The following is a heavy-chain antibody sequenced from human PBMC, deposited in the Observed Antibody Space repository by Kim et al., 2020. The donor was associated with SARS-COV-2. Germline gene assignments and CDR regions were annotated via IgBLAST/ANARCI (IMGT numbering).Heavy chain of an antibody. V-gene: IGHV4-34*01. Sequence: SETLSLTCAVYGGSFSGYYWSWIRQPPGKGLEWIGEINHSGSTNYNPSLKSRVTISVDTSKNQFSLKLSSVTAADTAVYYCARGRHKPHDTKRWYYYYGMDVWGQGTTVTVSS. D-gene: IGHD3-22*01. CDR1: GGSFSGYY. CDR3: ARGRHKPHDTKRWYYYYGMDV. CDR2: INHSGST. J-gene: IGHJ6*02.